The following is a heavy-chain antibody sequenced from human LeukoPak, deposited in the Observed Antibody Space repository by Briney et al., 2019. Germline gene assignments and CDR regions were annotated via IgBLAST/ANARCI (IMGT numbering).Heavy chain of an antibody. V-gene: IGHV1-46*01. CDR2: IYPRDGST. J-gene: IGHJ4*02. Sequence: ASVKVSCKASGYTFTNNYLHWVRQAPGQGLEWMGMIYPRDGSTSYAQNFQGRVTVTRDTSTTTVHVELRGLRSEDTAVYYCARDQEGFDYWGQGTVVTVSS. CDR1: GYTFTNNY. CDR3: ARDQEGFDY.